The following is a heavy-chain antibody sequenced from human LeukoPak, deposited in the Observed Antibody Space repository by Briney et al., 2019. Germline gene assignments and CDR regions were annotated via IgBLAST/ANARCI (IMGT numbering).Heavy chain of an antibody. Sequence: ASVKVSCKVSGYTLTELSMHWVRQAPGKGLEWMGGFDPEDGETIYAQKFQGRVTMTEDTSTDTAYMELSSLRSEDTAVYYCATDLVGAWELLFFDYWGQGTLVTVSS. J-gene: IGHJ4*02. V-gene: IGHV1-24*01. CDR1: GYTLTELS. CDR2: FDPEDGET. CDR3: ATDLVGAWELLFFDY. D-gene: IGHD1-26*01.